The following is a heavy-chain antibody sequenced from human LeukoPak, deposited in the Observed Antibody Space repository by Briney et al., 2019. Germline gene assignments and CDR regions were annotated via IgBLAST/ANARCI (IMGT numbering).Heavy chain of an antibody. CDR3: ARFSIPANWFDP. Sequence: ASVKVSCKASGYTFTSYGISWVRQAPGQGLEWMGWISAYNGNTNYAQNLQGRVTMSTDTSTRIAYMELRSLGADDTAIYYCARFSIPANWFDPWGQGTLVTASS. J-gene: IGHJ5*02. CDR1: GYTFTSYG. D-gene: IGHD6-25*01. CDR2: ISAYNGNT. V-gene: IGHV1-18*01.